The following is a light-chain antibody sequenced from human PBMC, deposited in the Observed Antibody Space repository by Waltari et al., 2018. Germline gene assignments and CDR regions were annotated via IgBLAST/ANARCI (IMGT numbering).Light chain of an antibody. CDR3: QSYDSSLSGSWV. J-gene: IGLJ2*01. CDR2: GNS. CDR1: SSNIGAGYD. Sequence: QPPSVSGAPGQRVTISCTGSSSNIGAGYDVHWCQQLPGTAPKLLIYGNSNRPSGVPDRFSGSKSGTSASLAITGLQAEDEADYYCQSYDSSLSGSWVFGGGTKLTVL. V-gene: IGLV1-40*01.